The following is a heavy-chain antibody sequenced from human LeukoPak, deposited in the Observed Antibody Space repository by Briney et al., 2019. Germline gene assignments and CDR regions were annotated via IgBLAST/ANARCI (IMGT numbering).Heavy chain of an antibody. Sequence: GGSLRLSCAASGFSFSTYSMHWVRQAPGKGLEWVMAISNDGSQEYYADSVKGRFTISRDNSKNTLYLQMNSLRPEDTAVFYCVRELYNYGMDVWGQGTTVTV. CDR1: GFSFSTYS. CDR3: VRELYNYGMDV. J-gene: IGHJ6*02. V-gene: IGHV3-30-3*01. CDR2: ISNDGSQE.